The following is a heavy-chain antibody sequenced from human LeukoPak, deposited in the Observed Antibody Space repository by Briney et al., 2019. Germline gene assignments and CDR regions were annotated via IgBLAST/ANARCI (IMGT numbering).Heavy chain of an antibody. CDR2: INHSGST. J-gene: IGHJ3*02. CDR3: ARSTSMVRNLGGAFDI. V-gene: IGHV4-34*01. D-gene: IGHD3-10*01. CDR1: GGSFSGYY. Sequence: SETLSLTSAVYGGSFSGYYWSWIRQPPGKGLEWIGEINHSGSTNYNPSLKSRVTISVDTSKNQFSLKLSSVTAADTAVYYCARSTSMVRNLGGAFDIWGQGTMVTVSS.